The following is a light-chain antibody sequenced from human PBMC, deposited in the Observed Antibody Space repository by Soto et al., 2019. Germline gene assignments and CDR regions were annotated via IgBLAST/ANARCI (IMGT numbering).Light chain of an antibody. CDR2: WAS. J-gene: IGKJ2*01. CDR1: QSVLYSSNNKNY. Sequence: DFVMTQSPDSLAVSLGERATINCKSSQSVLYSSNNKNYLAWFQQKPGQPPNLLIYWASTRESGVPDRFSGSGSGTDFPLTISSLQAEDVAVYYCQQYYTTPYTFGQGTKLEIK. V-gene: IGKV4-1*01. CDR3: QQYYTTPYT.